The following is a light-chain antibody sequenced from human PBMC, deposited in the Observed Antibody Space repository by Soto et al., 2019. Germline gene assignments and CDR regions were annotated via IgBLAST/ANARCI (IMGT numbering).Light chain of an antibody. CDR1: SSDVGGYNY. Sequence: QSALTQPASVSGSPGKSIPISCTGTSSDVGGYNYVSWYQQHPGKAPKLMIYDVSNRPSGVSNRFSGSKSGNTASLTISGLQAEDEADYYCSAYTSSSTLGVFGGGTKLTVL. CDR3: SAYTSSSTLGV. V-gene: IGLV2-14*01. CDR2: DVS. J-gene: IGLJ2*01.